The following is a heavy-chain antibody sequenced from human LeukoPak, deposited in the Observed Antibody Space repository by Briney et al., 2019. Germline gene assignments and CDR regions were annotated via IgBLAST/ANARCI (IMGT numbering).Heavy chain of an antibody. V-gene: IGHV1-18*01. Sequence: ASVKVSCKASGYTFTSYGISWVRQAPGQGLEWMGWISAYNGNTNYAQNLQGRVTMTTDTSTSTAYMELRNLRSDDTAVYYCSRDGVSTPQLDYWGQGTLVTVSS. J-gene: IGHJ4*02. CDR3: SRDGVSTPQLDY. D-gene: IGHD5/OR15-5a*01. CDR2: ISAYNGNT. CDR1: GYTFTSYG.